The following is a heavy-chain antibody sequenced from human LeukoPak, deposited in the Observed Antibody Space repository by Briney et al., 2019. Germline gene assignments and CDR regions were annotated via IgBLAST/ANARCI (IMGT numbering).Heavy chain of an antibody. D-gene: IGHD3-3*01. J-gene: IGHJ5*02. CDR2: ISGSGGST. CDR3: AKMAITIFGVPNWFDP. V-gene: IGHV3-23*01. Sequence: PGGSVRLSCAASGFTFSSYAMSWVRQAPGKGLEWVSAISGSGGSTYYADSVKVRFTISRDNSKNTLYLQMNRLRAEDTAVYYCAKMAITIFGVPNWFDPWGQGTLVTVSS. CDR1: GFTFSSYA.